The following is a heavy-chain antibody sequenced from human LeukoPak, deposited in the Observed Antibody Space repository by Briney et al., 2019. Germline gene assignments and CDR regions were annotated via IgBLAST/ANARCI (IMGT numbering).Heavy chain of an antibody. Sequence: GGSLRLSCAASGFTFSGYRMNWVRQAPGKGLEWVSSITRGSEFTYYADSVKGRFTVSRDNAKNSMYLQMNSLRAEDTALYYCARDALGVTNWFGPWGQGTLVTVSS. J-gene: IGHJ5*02. V-gene: IGHV3-21*01. CDR2: ITRGSEFT. CDR1: GFTFSGYR. D-gene: IGHD2-21*02. CDR3: ARDALGVTNWFGP.